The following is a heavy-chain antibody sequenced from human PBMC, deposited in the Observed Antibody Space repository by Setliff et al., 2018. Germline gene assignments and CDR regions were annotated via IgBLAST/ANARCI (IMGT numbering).Heavy chain of an antibody. D-gene: IGHD3-3*01. J-gene: IGHJ5*02. V-gene: IGHV3-23*03. CDR2: FYDSRGDT. CDR1: GFAFSTYA. CDR3: ARDAYDFRTGQADP. Sequence: PGGSLRLSCAASGFAFSTYAVSWVRQAPGKGLEWVSIFYDSRGDTYYADSVKGRFTVSKDNSKNTMYLQMNSLRDEDTGVYYCARDAYDFRTGQADPWGQGTLVTVSS.